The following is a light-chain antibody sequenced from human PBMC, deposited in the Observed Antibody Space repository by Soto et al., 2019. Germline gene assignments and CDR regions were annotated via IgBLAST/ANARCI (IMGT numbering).Light chain of an antibody. CDR2: TAS. CDR1: QNIESN. V-gene: IGKV3-15*01. CDR3: QQCNNWPPLT. J-gene: IGKJ4*01. Sequence: DIVMTQSPVTLSVSPGESATLSWRASQNIESNLAWYQQKPGQSPRLLIYTASTRASGIPARFSGSGYGTEFTLTISSLQSEDSAVYYCQQCNNWPPLTFGGGTKVDIK.